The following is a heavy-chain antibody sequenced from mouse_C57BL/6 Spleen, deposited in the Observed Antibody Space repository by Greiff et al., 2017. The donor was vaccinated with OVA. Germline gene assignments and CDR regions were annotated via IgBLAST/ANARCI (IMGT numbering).Heavy chain of an antibody. J-gene: IGHJ2*01. CDR3: ARAPHYYGSNYFDY. V-gene: IGHV1-69*01. CDR1: GYTFTSYW. Sequence: VQLQQPGAELVMPGASVKLSCKASGYTFTSYWMHWVKQRPGQGLEWIGEIDPSDSYTNYNHKFKGKSTLTVDKSSSTAYMQLSSLTSEDSAVYYCARAPHYYGSNYFDYWGQGTTLTVSS. D-gene: IGHD1-1*01. CDR2: IDPSDSYT.